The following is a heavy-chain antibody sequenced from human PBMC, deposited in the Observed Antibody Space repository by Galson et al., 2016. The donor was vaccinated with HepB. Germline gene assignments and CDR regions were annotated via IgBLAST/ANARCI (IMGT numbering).Heavy chain of an antibody. Sequence: SETLSLTCIVSGGSISTSYWSWIRQPPGKGLEWIGFAHYNGRAQYNPSLKSRVSISVDTSKNQFSLTLSSVTAADTAVYYCARDTVSDAFDIWGQGTVVTVSS. CDR2: AHYNGRA. CDR3: ARDTVSDAFDI. D-gene: IGHD5/OR15-5a*01. V-gene: IGHV4-59*01. CDR1: GGSISTSY. J-gene: IGHJ3*02.